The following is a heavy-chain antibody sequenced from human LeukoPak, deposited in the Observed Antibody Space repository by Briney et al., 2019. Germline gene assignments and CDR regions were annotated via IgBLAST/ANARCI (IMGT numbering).Heavy chain of an antibody. J-gene: IGHJ5*02. Sequence: GGSLRLSCAASGFTVSSNYMSWVRQAPGKGLEWVSVTYSNGRTYYADSVKGRFTISRDNSKNTLYLQMNSLRAEDTAVYYCAHPTEYSSSWYGNWFDPWGQGTLVTVSS. CDR1: GFTVSSNY. CDR3: AHPTEYSSSWYGNWFDP. CDR2: TYSNGRT. V-gene: IGHV3-53*01. D-gene: IGHD6-13*01.